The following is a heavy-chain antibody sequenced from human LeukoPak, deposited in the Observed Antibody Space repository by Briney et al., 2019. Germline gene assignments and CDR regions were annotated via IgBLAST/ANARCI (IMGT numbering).Heavy chain of an antibody. CDR1: GASISSYY. J-gene: IGHJ4*02. CDR3: ARVGYYDSSGYYKPPVYFYY. D-gene: IGHD3-22*01. CDR2: IYYSGST. Sequence: SETLSLTCTVSGASISSYYWSWIRQPPGKGLEWIGYIYYSGSTNYNPSLKSRVTISVDTSKNQFSLKLSSVTAADTAVYYCARVGYYDSSGYYKPPVYFYYWGPGTLVTVSS. V-gene: IGHV4-59*01.